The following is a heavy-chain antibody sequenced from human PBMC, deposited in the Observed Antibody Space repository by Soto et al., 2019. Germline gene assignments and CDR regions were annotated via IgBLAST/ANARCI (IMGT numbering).Heavy chain of an antibody. J-gene: IGHJ5*02. D-gene: IGHD1-26*01. CDR1: GYTFTSYA. Sequence: QVQLVQSGAEVKKPGASVKVSCKASGYTFTSYAMHWVRQAPGQRLEWMGWINAGNGNTKYSQKFQGRVTITRDTSASTDYMELSSMRSEDTAVYYWARDPMGATTDNWFDPWGQGTLVTVSS. CDR2: INAGNGNT. V-gene: IGHV1-3*01. CDR3: ARDPMGATTDNWFDP.